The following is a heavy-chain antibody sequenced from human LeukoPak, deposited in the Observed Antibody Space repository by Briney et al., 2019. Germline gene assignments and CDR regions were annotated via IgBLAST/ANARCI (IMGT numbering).Heavy chain of an antibody. CDR1: GGSISSGDYY. CDR2: INYSGTT. D-gene: IGHD3-3*01. Sequence: SETLSLTCTVSGGSISSGDYYWSWIRQPPGKGLEWIGYINYSGTTYYNPSLKSRVTISVDTSKNQFSLKLSSVTAADTAVYYCARGFYDFWSGYSLRGGALYNWFDPWGQGTLVTVSS. J-gene: IGHJ5*02. V-gene: IGHV4-30-4*02. CDR3: ARGFYDFWSGYSLRGGALYNWFDP.